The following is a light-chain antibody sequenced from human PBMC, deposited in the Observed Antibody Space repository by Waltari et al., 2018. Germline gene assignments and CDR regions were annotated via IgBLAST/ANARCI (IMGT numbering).Light chain of an antibody. CDR3: QQSYTSLLLT. V-gene: IGKV1-39*01. Sequence: DIQMTQSPSSLSASVGDRVTITCRASQSIGDYLNWYQQKPGKAPKVLIYGSSILESGVPSRFIGSGYGTEFTLTSSRLQPEDFATYYCQQSYTSLLLTFGGGTKVDIK. CDR2: GSS. J-gene: IGKJ4*01. CDR1: QSIGDY.